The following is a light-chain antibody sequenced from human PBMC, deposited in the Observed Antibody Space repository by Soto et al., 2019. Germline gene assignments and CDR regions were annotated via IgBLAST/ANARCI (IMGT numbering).Light chain of an antibody. J-gene: IGLJ1*01. CDR2: DVS. V-gene: IGLV2-14*03. Sequence: QSVLTQPASVSGSPGQSITISCTGTNIDVGGNHVSWFQHHPGKAPRLIIYDVSNRPSGVSNRFSGSKSGNTASLTISGLQADDEADYYCSSHTTSSHYVFGTGTKVTVL. CDR3: SSHTTSSHYV. CDR1: NIDVGGNH.